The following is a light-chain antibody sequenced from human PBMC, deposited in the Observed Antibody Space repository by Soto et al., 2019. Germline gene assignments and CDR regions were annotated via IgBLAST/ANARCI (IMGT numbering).Light chain of an antibody. J-gene: IGKJ2*01. CDR1: QSLSYW. Sequence: DIQMTQSPSTLSASVGDTVTITCRASQSLSYWLAWYQQKPGQAPKLLIHKASTLESGIPSRFSGSGSGTEFTLTLSSLQPDDFATFYCQQYERFPYTFGQGTKREIE. V-gene: IGKV1-5*03. CDR2: KAS. CDR3: QQYERFPYT.